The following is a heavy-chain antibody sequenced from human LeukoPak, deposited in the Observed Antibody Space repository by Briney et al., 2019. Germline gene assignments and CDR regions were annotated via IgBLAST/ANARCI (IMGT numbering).Heavy chain of an antibody. Sequence: PGGSLRLSCAASGFTFSSYWMSWVRQAPGKGLEWVANIKQDGSEKYYVDSVKGRFTISRDNAKNSLYLQMNSLRAEDTAVYYCARDFDPYYYDSSGYTTPEDYWGQGTLVTVSS. V-gene: IGHV3-7*01. CDR2: IKQDGSEK. J-gene: IGHJ4*02. D-gene: IGHD3-22*01. CDR1: GFTFSSYW. CDR3: ARDFDPYYYDSSGYTTPEDY.